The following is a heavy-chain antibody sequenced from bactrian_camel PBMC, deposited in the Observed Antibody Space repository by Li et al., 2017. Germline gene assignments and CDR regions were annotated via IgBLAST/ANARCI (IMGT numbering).Heavy chain of an antibody. J-gene: IGHJ4*01. CDR1: GYTFSSYS. CDR3: AVRFGVGLWDADQTYKY. V-gene: IGHV3S9*01. CDR2: MDGYGRP. D-gene: IGHD1*01. Sequence: HVQLVESGGGSVQAGGSLRLSCAASGYTFSSYSMGWFRQDPGNLREGVAAMDGYGRPTYADSVKGRFTISQDNGRNAVDLQIYTLKPEDTAMYYCAVRFGVGLWDADQTYKYWGQGTQVTVS.